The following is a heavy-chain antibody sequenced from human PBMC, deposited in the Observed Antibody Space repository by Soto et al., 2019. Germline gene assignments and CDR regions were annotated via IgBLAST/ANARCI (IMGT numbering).Heavy chain of an antibody. CDR2: IFYSGST. J-gene: IGHJ4*02. V-gene: IGHV4-39*01. Sequence: TSETLSLTCTVSGGSISSISSYWVWIRQPPGKGLEWIGTIFYSGSTYYTPSLKSRVTISVDTSKNQFSLNLISVTAADTAEYYCARTDVWTPSGFFHSWGQGTLATLSS. CDR1: GGSISSISSY. D-gene: IGHD3-3*01. CDR3: ARTDVWTPSGFFHS.